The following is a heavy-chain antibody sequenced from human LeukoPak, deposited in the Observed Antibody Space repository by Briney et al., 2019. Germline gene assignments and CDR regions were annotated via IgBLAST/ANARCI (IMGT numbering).Heavy chain of an antibody. CDR3: ASGYYDFWSGYPYNFDY. J-gene: IGHJ4*02. CDR1: GFTFSDYY. D-gene: IGHD3-3*01. Sequence: GGSLRLSCAASGFTFSDYYMSWIRQAPGKGLEWVSYISSSGSTIYYADSVKGRFTISRDNAKNSLYLQMNSLRAEDTAVYYCASGYYDFWSGYPYNFDYWGQGTLVTVSS. CDR2: ISSSGSTI. V-gene: IGHV3-11*04.